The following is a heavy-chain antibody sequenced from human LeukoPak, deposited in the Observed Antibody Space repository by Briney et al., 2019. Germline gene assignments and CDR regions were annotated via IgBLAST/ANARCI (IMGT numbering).Heavy chain of an antibody. CDR3: AIRVSNSLYFDY. CDR2: IYHSGST. CDR1: GFTFSSYAM. D-gene: IGHD4-11*01. J-gene: IGHJ4*02. V-gene: IGHV4-4*02. Sequence: GSLRLSCAASGFTFSSYAMNWVRQPPGKGLEWIGEIYHSGSTNYNPSLKSRVAISVDKSKNQFSLKLTSVTAADTAVYYCAIRVSNSLYFDYWGQGSLVTVSS.